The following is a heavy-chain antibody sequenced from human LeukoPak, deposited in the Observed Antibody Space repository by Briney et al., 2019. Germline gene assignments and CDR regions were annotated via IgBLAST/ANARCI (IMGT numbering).Heavy chain of an antibody. J-gene: IGHJ5*02. CDR1: GFTFSDYW. D-gene: IGHD3-3*01. CDR2: LRTDGSDK. V-gene: IGHV3-7*01. Sequence: PGGSLRLSCTGSGFTFSDYWMTWARHAPGKGLEWVVNLRTDGSDKYYVDSVKGRFTISRDNAKKLVYLQMNSLRAEDTAVYYCARDAYDDASESWGQGTLVTVSS. CDR3: ARDAYDDASES.